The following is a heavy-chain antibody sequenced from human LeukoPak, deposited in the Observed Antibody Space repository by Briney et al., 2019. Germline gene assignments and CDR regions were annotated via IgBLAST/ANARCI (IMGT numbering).Heavy chain of an antibody. CDR2: TNSDGSST. CDR1: GFTFSTSW. J-gene: IGHJ4*02. Sequence: GGSQRVSCAASGFTFSTSWMHWVRQAPGKGLVWVSRTNSDGSSTSYADSVKGRFTISRDNAKNTLYLQMNSLRAEDTAVYYCARALGSPLDYWGQGTLVTVSS. V-gene: IGHV3-74*01. D-gene: IGHD1-26*01. CDR3: ARALGSPLDY.